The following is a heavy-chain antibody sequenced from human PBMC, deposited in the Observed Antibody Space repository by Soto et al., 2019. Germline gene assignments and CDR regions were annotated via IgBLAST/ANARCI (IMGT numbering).Heavy chain of an antibody. CDR3: ARMATFGSLNWFDP. J-gene: IGHJ5*02. Sequence: ASVKVSCKASGATFTTYDVTWVRQATGQGLEWMGWMNPGSGDTGYAQKFQGRVTMTRDISIATAYMELSSLRSEDTAIYYCARMATFGSLNWFDPWGQGTLVTVSS. D-gene: IGHD3-10*01. CDR1: GATFTTYD. CDR2: MNPGSGDT. V-gene: IGHV1-8*01.